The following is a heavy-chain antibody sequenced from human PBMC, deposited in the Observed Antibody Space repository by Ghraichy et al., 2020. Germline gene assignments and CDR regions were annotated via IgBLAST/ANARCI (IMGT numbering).Heavy chain of an antibody. Sequence: SETLSLTCTVSGGSISSYYWHWIRQPPGKGLEWIGYIYYSGSTNYNPSLKSRVTISVDTSKNQFSLKLSSVTAADTAVYYCASTNMAGGRSSWYPFDYWGQGTLVTVSS. CDR1: GGSISSYY. V-gene: IGHV4-59*01. CDR2: IYYSGST. CDR3: ASTNMAGGRSSWYPFDY. D-gene: IGHD6-13*01. J-gene: IGHJ4*02.